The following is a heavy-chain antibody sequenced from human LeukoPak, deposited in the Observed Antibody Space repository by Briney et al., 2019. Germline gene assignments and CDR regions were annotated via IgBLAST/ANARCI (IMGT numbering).Heavy chain of an antibody. V-gene: IGHV1-3*01. CDR1: GYTFTDYT. CDR2: INGGSGYT. Sequence: ASVKVSCKASGYTFTDYTMHWLRQAPGQRLDWMGWINGGSGYTKYSPEFQGRVTITRDTSASTAYMELSSLRSEDTAVYYCANPRYGSSGYYYVDWGQGTLVTVSS. J-gene: IGHJ4*02. CDR3: ANPRYGSSGYYYVD. D-gene: IGHD3-22*01.